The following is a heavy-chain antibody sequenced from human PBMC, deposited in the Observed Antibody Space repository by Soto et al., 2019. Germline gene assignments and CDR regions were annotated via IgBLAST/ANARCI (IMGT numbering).Heavy chain of an antibody. CDR3: ARAQGSGFLVS. J-gene: IGHJ4*02. D-gene: IGHD3-10*01. V-gene: IGHV4-30-4*01. CDR2: IYYSGST. Sequence: QVQLQESGPGLVKPSQTLSLTCTVSGGSISSGDYYWSWIRQPPGKGLEWIGYIYYSGSTYYNPSRTSRVTIAVDTSKNQFSLKLSSVTAADTAVYYCARAQGSGFLVSWGQGTLVTVSS. CDR1: GGSISSGDYY.